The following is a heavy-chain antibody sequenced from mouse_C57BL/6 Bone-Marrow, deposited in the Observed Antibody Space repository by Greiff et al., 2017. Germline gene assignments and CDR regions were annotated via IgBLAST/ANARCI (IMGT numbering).Heavy chain of an antibody. CDR1: GFTFSSYA. V-gene: IGHV5-4*01. D-gene: IGHD1-1*01. CDR2: ISDGGSYT. Sequence: EVQLQESGGGLVKPGGSLKLSCAASGFTFSSYAMSWVRQTPEKRLEWVATISDGGSYTYYPDNVKGRFTISRDNAKNNLYLQMSHLKSEDTAMYYCARDCIYYYGSTHVPPFAYWGQGTLVTVSA. J-gene: IGHJ3*01. CDR3: ARDCIYYYGSTHVPPFAY.